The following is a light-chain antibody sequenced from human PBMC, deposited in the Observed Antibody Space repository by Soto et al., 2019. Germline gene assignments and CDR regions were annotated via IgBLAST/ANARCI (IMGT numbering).Light chain of an antibody. J-gene: IGKJ5*01. CDR1: QDIRYY. CDR3: QHYNSLPIT. Sequence: DIRMTQSPSSLSSSLGDRFTITCQASQDIRYYLNWYQQKTGQAPKLLIYDASQLETGVPSRFSGSGSGTDFTFTINSLQSEDIGTYYCQHYNSLPITFGQGTRLEIK. CDR2: DAS. V-gene: IGKV1-33*01.